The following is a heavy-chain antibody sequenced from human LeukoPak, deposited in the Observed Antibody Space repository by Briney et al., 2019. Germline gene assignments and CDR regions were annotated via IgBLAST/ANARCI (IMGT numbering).Heavy chain of an antibody. J-gene: IGHJ4*02. D-gene: IGHD3-10*02. Sequence: ASVKVPCKASGYTFTSYGISWVRQAPGQGLEWMGGIIPIFGTANYAQKFQGRVTITADESTSTAYMELSSLGSEDTAVYYCARGPLLGLVGATIDYWGQGTLVTVSS. CDR2: IIPIFGTA. V-gene: IGHV1-69*13. CDR1: GYTFTSYG. CDR3: ARGPLLGLVGATIDY.